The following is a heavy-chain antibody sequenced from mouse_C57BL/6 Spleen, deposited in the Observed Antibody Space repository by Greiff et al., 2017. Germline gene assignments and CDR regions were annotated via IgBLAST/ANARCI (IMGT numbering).Heavy chain of an antibody. D-gene: IGHD4-1*01. CDR3: ATANWGFAY. J-gene: IGHJ3*01. Sequence: VQLQQSGPELVKPGASVKISCKASGYTFTDYYMNWVKQSHGKSLEWIGDINPNNGGTSYNQKFKGKATLTVDKSSSTAYMELRSLTSEDSAVYYCATANWGFAYWGQGTLVTVSA. CDR2: INPNNGGT. V-gene: IGHV1-26*01. CDR1: GYTFTDYY.